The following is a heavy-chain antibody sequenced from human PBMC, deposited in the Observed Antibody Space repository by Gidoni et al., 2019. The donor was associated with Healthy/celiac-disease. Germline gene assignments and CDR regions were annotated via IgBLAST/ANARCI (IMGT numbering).Heavy chain of an antibody. CDR2: INHSGST. J-gene: IGHJ4*02. CDR1: GGSFSGYY. D-gene: IGHD6-19*01. Sequence: QLQLQQWCAGLLQPSETLSLTCAVYGGSFSGYYWSWIRQPPGKGLEWIGEINHSGSTNYNPSLKSRVTISVDTSKNQFSLKLSSVTAADTAVYYCARSPYSSGGYYFDYWGQGTLVTVSS. V-gene: IGHV4-34*01. CDR3: ARSPYSSGGYYFDY.